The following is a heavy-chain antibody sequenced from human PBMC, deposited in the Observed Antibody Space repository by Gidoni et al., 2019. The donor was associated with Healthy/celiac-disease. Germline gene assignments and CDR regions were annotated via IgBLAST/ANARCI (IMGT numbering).Heavy chain of an antibody. J-gene: IGHJ4*02. CDR2: LIPNLSKA. CDR1: GGTFSSYA. V-gene: IGHV1-69*04. D-gene: IGHD2-15*01. CDR3: ARFSVAGTDIDY. Sequence: VLLVQSGAELKKTGSSVQVSCQTSGGTFSSYALSWVRQAPGQGLEWMGRLIPNLSKANYAQKYQGRVTITADKSTSTAYMVRSSLRSEDTAVYYCARFSVAGTDIDYWGQGTLVTVSS.